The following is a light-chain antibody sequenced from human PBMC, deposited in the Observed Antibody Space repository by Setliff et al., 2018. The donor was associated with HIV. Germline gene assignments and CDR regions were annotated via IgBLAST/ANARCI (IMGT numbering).Light chain of an antibody. CDR2: DVS. CDR1: SSDVGGYSF. J-gene: IGLJ1*01. CDR3: SSYTSSTPLYV. V-gene: IGLV2-14*03. Sequence: SALTQPASVSGSPGRSITISCTGTSSDVGGYSFVSWYQQHPGKAPKLMIYDVSYRPSGVSDRFSGSKSGNTASLTISGLQAEDEADYYCSSYTSSTPLYVFGTGTKV.